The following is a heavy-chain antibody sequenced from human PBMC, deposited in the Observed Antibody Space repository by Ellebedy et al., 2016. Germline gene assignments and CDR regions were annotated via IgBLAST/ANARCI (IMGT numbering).Heavy chain of an antibody. V-gene: IGHV4-59*01. CDR2: IYYSGST. CDR3: ASGYCRSTSCYEAFDP. D-gene: IGHD2-2*03. CDR1: GGSISSYY. J-gene: IGHJ5*02. Sequence: SETLSLXXTVSGGSISSYYWSWIRQPPGKGLEWIAYIYYSGSTNCNPSLKSRLTISVDTSKNQFSLKLSSVTAADTAVYYCASGYCRSTSCYEAFDPWGQGTLVTVSS.